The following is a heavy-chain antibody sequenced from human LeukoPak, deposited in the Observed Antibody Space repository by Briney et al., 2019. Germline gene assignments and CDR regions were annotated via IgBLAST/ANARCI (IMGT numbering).Heavy chain of an antibody. V-gene: IGHV1-18*01. J-gene: IGHJ4*01. CDR3: ARDRSRYCTGGTCYPTFDY. CDR1: GYTFTSYG. Sequence: ASVKVSCKASGYTFTSYGISWVRQAPGQGLEWMGWISAYNGNTNYAQKLQGRVTMTTDTSTSTAYMELRSLRSDDTAVYYCARDRSRYCTGGTCYPTFDYCGHGTLVTASS. CDR2: ISAYNGNT. D-gene: IGHD2-15*01.